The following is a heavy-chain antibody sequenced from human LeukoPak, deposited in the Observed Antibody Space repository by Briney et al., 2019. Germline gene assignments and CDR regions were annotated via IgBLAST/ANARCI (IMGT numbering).Heavy chain of an antibody. V-gene: IGHV4-61*02. J-gene: IGHJ4*02. D-gene: IGHD5-18*01. CDR1: GGPLSSGSYL. CDR3: SREGTDTSMDY. CDR2: IYTRGST. Sequence: SHTLSLTRTLSGGPLSSGSYLYTWIRRPAGKGLEWIGPIYTRGSTPHTPALKRRVTIPLETSKNQFSLKPISVISAGTAVYFCSREGTDTSMDYWGQGTRITVSS.